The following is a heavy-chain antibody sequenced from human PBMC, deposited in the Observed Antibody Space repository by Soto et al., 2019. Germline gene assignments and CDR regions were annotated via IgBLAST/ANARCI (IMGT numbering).Heavy chain of an antibody. CDR3: ARIGPRQRVQLELGYYFDY. CDR1: GFTFSSYW. D-gene: IGHD1-1*01. J-gene: IGHJ4*02. CDR2: IKQDGSEK. Sequence: GGSLRLSCAASGFTFSSYWMNWVRQAPGKGLEWVANIKQDGSEKYYVDSVKGRFTISRDNAKNSLYLQMNSLRAEDTAVYYCARIGPRQRVQLELGYYFDYWGQGTLVTVSS. V-gene: IGHV3-7*01.